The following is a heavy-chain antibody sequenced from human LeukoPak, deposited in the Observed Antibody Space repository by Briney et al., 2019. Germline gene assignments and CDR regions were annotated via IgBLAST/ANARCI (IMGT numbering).Heavy chain of an antibody. J-gene: IGHJ4*02. CDR1: GFTFNNYW. Sequence: GGSLRLSCAASGFTFNNYWMTWVRQAPGKGLQWVANIKQDGSEKYYVDSVKGRITISRDNAKNSLYLQMNSLRVEDTAVYYCARQGTTFDYWGQGTLVTVSS. V-gene: IGHV3-7*01. D-gene: IGHD1-1*01. CDR3: ARQGTTFDY. CDR2: IKQDGSEK.